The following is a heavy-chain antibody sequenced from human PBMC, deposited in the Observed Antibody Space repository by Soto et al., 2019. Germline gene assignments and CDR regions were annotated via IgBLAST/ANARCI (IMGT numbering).Heavy chain of an antibody. Sequence: PGGSLRLSCAASGFTFSSYAMHWVRQAPGKGLEWVAVISYDGSNKYYAGSVKGRFTISRDNSKNTLYLQMNSLRAEDTAVYYCARDHFTYYYDSSGYTFDYWGQGTMVTFYS. D-gene: IGHD3-22*01. CDR2: ISYDGSNK. J-gene: IGHJ4*02. V-gene: IGHV3-30-3*01. CDR3: ARDHFTYYYDSSGYTFDY. CDR1: GFTFSSYA.